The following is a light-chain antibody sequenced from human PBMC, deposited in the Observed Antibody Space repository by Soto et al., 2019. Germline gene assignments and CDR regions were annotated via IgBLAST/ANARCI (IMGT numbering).Light chain of an antibody. V-gene: IGLV2-14*01. J-gene: IGLJ1*01. CDR2: EVT. CDR1: SRDIGFFNY. Sequence: QSVLTQPASVSGSPGQSITISCTGTSRDIGFFNYVSWYQQFPGNAPKLIIFEVTNRPSGVSNRFSASKSGNTASLTISGLQAEDGADYYCSSYTTRSTYVFGTGTSSPS. CDR3: SSYTTRSTYV.